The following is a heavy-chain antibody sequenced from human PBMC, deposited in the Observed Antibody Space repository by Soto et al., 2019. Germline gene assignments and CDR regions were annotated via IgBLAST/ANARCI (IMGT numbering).Heavy chain of an antibody. J-gene: IGHJ5*02. Sequence: SETLSLTCTVSGGSISSGGYYWSWIRQHPGKGLEWIGYIYYSGSTYYNPSPKSRVTISVDTSKNQFSLKLSSVTAADTAVYYCARGEYDYVWVSYRSPVSWFDPWGQGTLVTVSS. V-gene: IGHV4-31*03. CDR1: GGSISSGGYY. D-gene: IGHD3-16*02. CDR2: IYYSGST. CDR3: ARGEYDYVWVSYRSPVSWFDP.